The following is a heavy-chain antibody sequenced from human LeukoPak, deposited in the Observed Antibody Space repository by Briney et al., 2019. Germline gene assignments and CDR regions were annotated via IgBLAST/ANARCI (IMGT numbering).Heavy chain of an antibody. Sequence: GGSLRLSCAASGFTFTNYAMTWVRQAPGKGLEWVSGISATGGTTHYADSVKGRFTISRDNFKNTLYLQMNSLRAEDTAVYYCANAGYTSVRYYFDYWGQGTLVTVSS. CDR2: ISATGGTT. J-gene: IGHJ4*02. CDR3: ANAGYTSVRYYFDY. D-gene: IGHD6-19*01. CDR1: GFTFTNYA. V-gene: IGHV3-23*01.